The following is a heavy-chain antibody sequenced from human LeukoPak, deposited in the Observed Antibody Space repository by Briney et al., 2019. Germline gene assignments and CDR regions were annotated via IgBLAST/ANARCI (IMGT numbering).Heavy chain of an antibody. D-gene: IGHD4-17*01. CDR1: GYTFTGYY. CDR3: ARLTAQYTVTTTF. V-gene: IGHV1-2*02. Sequence: ASVKVSCKASGYTFTGYYMHWVRQAPGQGLEWMGWINPNSGGTNYAQKFQGRVTMTRDTSISTAYMELSRLRSDDTAVYYCARLTAQYTVTTTFWGQGTLVTVSS. J-gene: IGHJ4*02. CDR2: INPNSGGT.